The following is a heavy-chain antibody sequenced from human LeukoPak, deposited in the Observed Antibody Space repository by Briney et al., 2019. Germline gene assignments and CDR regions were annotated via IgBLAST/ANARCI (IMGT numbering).Heavy chain of an antibody. J-gene: IGHJ5*02. D-gene: IGHD5-12*01. CDR3: ARRERGYRGYDLSWFDP. Sequence: AGEPLKISCKGSGYIFTSYCGGWVRQLPGKGLEWMGIIYPGDSDTRYSPSFQGQVTISADKSISTAYLQWRSLKASDTAMYYCARRERGYRGYDLSWFDPWGQGTLVTVSS. CDR2: IYPGDSDT. V-gene: IGHV5-51*01. CDR1: GYIFTSYC.